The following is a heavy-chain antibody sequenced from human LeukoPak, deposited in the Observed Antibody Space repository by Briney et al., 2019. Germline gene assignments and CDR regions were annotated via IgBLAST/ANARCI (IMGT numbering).Heavy chain of an antibody. Sequence: QTSETLSLTCTVSGGSISSYYWSWIRQPAGKGLEWIGRIYTTGSTSYNPSLKSRVTMSVDTSKNQFSLKLSSVTDADTAVYYCARGIAAAAKQGGFDYWGQGTLVTVSS. D-gene: IGHD6-13*01. CDR3: ARGIAAAAKQGGFDY. V-gene: IGHV4-4*07. CDR2: IYTTGST. CDR1: GGSISSYY. J-gene: IGHJ4*02.